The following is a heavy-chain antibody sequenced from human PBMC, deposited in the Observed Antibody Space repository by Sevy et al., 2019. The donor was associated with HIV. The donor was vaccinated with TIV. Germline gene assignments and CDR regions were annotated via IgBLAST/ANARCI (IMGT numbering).Heavy chain of an antibody. CDR2: TYYSGST. D-gene: IGHD3-10*01. Sequence: SETLSLTCTVSGGSISSSSYYWGWIRQPPGKGLEWIGSTYYSGSTYYNPSLKSRVTISVDTSKNQFSLKLSSVTAADTAVYYCARLALLWFGELPHGFDYWGQGTLVTVSS. CDR3: ARLALLWFGELPHGFDY. V-gene: IGHV4-39*01. CDR1: GGSISSSSYY. J-gene: IGHJ4*02.